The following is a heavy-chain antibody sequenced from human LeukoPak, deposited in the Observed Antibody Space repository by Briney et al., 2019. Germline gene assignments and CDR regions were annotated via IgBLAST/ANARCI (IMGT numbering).Heavy chain of an antibody. CDR1: GFTFSSYE. J-gene: IGHJ4*02. CDR3: ARKNGDHDY. Sequence: PGGSLRLSCAVSGFTFSSYEMNWVRQAPGKGLEWVSYISSRGTTIYYVDSVKGRFTISRDNAKNSLYLQMNSLRAEDTAVYYCARKNGDHDYWGQGTLVTVSS. V-gene: IGHV3-48*03. CDR2: ISSRGTTI. D-gene: IGHD4-17*01.